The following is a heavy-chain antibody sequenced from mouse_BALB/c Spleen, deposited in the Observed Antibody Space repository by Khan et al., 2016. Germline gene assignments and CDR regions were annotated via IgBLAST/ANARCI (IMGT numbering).Heavy chain of an antibody. CDR3: AREADYGYAGY. D-gene: IGHD2-2*01. CDR1: GYSITSGYY. CDR2: ISFDGSN. J-gene: IGHJ2*02. V-gene: IGHV3-6*02. Sequence: EVQLVESGPGLVKPSQSLSFTCSVTGYSITSGYYWNWIRQFPGNKLEWLGYISFDGSNNYNPSLKNRISITRDPSKNQFFLKLNSVTTEDTATYYWAREADYGYAGYWGQGTSLTVSS.